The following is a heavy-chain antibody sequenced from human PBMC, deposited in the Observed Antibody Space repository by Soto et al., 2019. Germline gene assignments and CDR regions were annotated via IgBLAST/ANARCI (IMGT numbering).Heavy chain of an antibody. Sequence: GQLVESGGGLVKPGGSLRLSCAASGFASQTYTMEWLRQPPGKGLEWVSSITISGNYIYYADSVKGRFTISRDNGRNSVYLQMNSLRAEDTAVYYCAKVGVLRTNFRWFDLWGQGTLVTVSS. CDR1: GFASQTYT. D-gene: IGHD2-8*01. V-gene: IGHV3-21*01. CDR2: ITISGNYI. J-gene: IGHJ5*02. CDR3: AKVGVLRTNFRWFDL.